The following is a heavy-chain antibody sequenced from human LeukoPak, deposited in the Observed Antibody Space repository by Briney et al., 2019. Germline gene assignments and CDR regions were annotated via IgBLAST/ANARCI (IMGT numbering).Heavy chain of an antibody. CDR2: ISYDGSNK. J-gene: IGHJ4*02. CDR3: ARENTITMIVVVIPGEFDY. V-gene: IGHV3-30*03. Sequence: GGSLRLSCAASGFTFSSYGMHWVRQAPGKGLEWVAVISYDGSNKYYADSVKGRFTISRDNSKNTLYLQMNSLRAEDTAVYYCARENTITMIVVVIPGEFDYWGQGTLVTVSS. CDR1: GFTFSSYG. D-gene: IGHD3-22*01.